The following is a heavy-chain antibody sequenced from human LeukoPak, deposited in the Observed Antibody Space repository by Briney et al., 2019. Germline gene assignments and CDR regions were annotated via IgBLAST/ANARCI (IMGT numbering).Heavy chain of an antibody. CDR3: TRDPRRLDY. Sequence: GGSLRPSCAASGFTFSDYYMSWIRQAPGKGLEWVSYISSSGSTIYYADSVEGRFTISRDNAKNSQYLQMNSLRAEDTAVYYRTRDPRRLDYWGQGTLVTVSS. CDR1: GFTFSDYY. J-gene: IGHJ4*02. V-gene: IGHV3-11*01. CDR2: ISSSGSTI.